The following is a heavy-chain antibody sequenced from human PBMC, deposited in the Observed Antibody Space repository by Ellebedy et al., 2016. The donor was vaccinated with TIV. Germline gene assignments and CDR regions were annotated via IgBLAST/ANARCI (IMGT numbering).Heavy chain of an antibody. Sequence: GESLKISXAASGFTFSSYAMYWVRQAPGKGLEWVSAISGTSLSTYYADSVKGRFTISRDNSKNTLYLQMNSLRAEDTAVYYCAKDSGYCSGGSCYSFDYWGQGTLVTVSS. D-gene: IGHD2-15*01. CDR1: GFTFSSYA. CDR2: ISGTSLST. J-gene: IGHJ4*02. V-gene: IGHV3-23*01. CDR3: AKDSGYCSGGSCYSFDY.